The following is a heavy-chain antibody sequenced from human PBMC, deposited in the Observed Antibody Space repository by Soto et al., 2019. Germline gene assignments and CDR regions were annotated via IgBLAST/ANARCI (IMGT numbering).Heavy chain of an antibody. D-gene: IGHD1-1*01. CDR2: IYWEDDK. J-gene: IGHJ5*02. CDR3: AHRYEIPILQFNWLDP. CDR1: GFSLSTRGVG. V-gene: IGHV2-5*02. Sequence: SGPTLVNPTQTLTLTCTFSGFSLSTRGVGVGWIRQPPGKALEWLALIYWEDDKRYSPSLKSRLTITKATSKHQVVLTMTNMDPVDTATYSCAHRYEIPILQFNWLDPWGQGTLVTVSS.